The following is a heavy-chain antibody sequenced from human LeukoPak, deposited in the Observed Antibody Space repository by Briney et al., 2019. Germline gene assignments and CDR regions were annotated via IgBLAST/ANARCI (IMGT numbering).Heavy chain of an antibody. J-gene: IGHJ3*02. CDR1: GFTFSNYA. CDR3: ARERYCSGGSCYQDAFDI. D-gene: IGHD2-15*01. V-gene: IGHV3-23*01. Sequence: GGSLRLSCAASGFTFSNYAMRWVRQAPGKGLEWVSGISGSGDSTYYADSVKGRFTISRDNSKNTLYLQMNSLRAEDTAMYYCARERYCSGGSCYQDAFDIWGQGTMVTVSS. CDR2: ISGSGDST.